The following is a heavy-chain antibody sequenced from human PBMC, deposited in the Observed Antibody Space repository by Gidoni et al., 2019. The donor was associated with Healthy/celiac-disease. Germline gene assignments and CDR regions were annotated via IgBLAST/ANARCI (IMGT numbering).Heavy chain of an antibody. D-gene: IGHD3-22*01. Sequence: EVQLVESGGGLVKPGGSLRLSCAASGFTFSSYSMNWVRQAPGKGLEWVSSISSSSSYIYYADSVKGRFTISRDNAKNSLYLQMNSLRAEDTAVYYCARGPDSNYYDSSGPPPDYWGQGTLVTVSS. V-gene: IGHV3-21*01. CDR2: ISSSSSYI. CDR1: GFTFSSYS. CDR3: ARGPDSNYYDSSGPPPDY. J-gene: IGHJ4*02.